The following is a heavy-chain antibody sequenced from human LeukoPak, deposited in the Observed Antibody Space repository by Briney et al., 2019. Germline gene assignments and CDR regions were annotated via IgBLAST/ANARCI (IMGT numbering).Heavy chain of an antibody. V-gene: IGHV4-61*02. Sequence: SETLSLTCTVSGGSISSGSYYWSWIRQPAGKGLEWIGSIYTSGSTYYNPSLKSRVTISVDTSKNQFSLKLSSVTAADTAVYYCASYAGGYFQHWGQGTLVTVSS. CDR1: GGSISSGSYY. CDR3: ASYAGGYFQH. J-gene: IGHJ1*01. CDR2: IYTSGST. D-gene: IGHD3-10*01.